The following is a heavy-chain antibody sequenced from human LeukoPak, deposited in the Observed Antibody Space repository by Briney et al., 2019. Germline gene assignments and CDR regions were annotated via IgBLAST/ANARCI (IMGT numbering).Heavy chain of an antibody. D-gene: IGHD6-19*01. CDR3: ARGLSSGWYPFDP. V-gene: IGHV4-59*01. CDR2: FYYSGST. Sequence: PSETLSLTCTVSGGSISSYYWSWIRQPPGKGLEWIGYFYYSGSTNYNPSLKSRVTISVDTSKNQFSLKLSSVTAADTAVYYCARGLSSGWYPFDPWGQGTLVTVSS. CDR1: GGSISSYY. J-gene: IGHJ5*02.